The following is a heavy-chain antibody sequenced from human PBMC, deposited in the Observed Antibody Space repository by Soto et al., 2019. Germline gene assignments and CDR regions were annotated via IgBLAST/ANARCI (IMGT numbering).Heavy chain of an antibody. CDR2: IYYSGST. V-gene: IGHV4-31*03. J-gene: IGHJ6*02. CDR3: ARGYYYDSSGYGMDV. D-gene: IGHD3-22*01. Sequence: LSLTCTVSGGSISSGGYYWSWIRQHPGKGLEWIGYIYYSGSTYYNPSLKSRVTISVDTSKNQFSLKLSSVTAADTAVYYCARGYYYDSSGYGMDVWGQGTTVNVSS. CDR1: GGSISSGGYY.